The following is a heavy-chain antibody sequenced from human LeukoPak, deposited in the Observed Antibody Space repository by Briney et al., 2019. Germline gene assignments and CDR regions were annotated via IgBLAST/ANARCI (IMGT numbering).Heavy chain of an antibody. V-gene: IGHV4-4*07. D-gene: IGHD2-15*01. CDR2: IYTSGTT. J-gene: IGHJ4*02. Sequence: PPETLSLTCAVSDGSISRYYWSWIRQPAGKGLEWIGRIYTSGTTNYNPSLKSRVTMSVDTSKNQFSLNLNSVTAADTAVYYCARTSPRAATFDYWGQGTLVTVSS. CDR3: ARTSPRAATFDY. CDR1: DGSISRYY.